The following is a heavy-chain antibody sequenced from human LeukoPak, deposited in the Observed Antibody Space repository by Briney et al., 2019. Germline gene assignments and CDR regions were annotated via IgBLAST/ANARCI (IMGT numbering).Heavy chain of an antibody. Sequence: SQTLSLTCAISGDSVSSNSAAWNWIRQSPSRGLEWLGRTYYRSKWYNDYAVSVKSRITINPDTSKNQFPLQLNSVTPEDTAVYYCARDRVYYYDSSGYPKYNWFDPWGQGTLVTVSS. D-gene: IGHD3-22*01. J-gene: IGHJ5*02. CDR1: GDSVSSNSAA. CDR2: TYYRSKWYN. V-gene: IGHV6-1*01. CDR3: ARDRVYYYDSSGYPKYNWFDP.